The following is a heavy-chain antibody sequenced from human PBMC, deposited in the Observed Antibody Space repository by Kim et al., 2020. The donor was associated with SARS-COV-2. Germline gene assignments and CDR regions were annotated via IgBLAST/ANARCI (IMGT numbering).Heavy chain of an antibody. V-gene: IGHV5-51*01. D-gene: IGHD6-13*01. CDR3: ARHYFQGVSAALY. J-gene: IGHJ4*02. Sequence: YSPSVQGQVTISADKSISTAYLQWSSLKASDTAMYYCARHYFQGVSAALYWGQGTLVTVSS.